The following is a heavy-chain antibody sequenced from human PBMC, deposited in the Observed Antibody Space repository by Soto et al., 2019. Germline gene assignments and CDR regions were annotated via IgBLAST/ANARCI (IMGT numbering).Heavy chain of an antibody. CDR1: CDSYSISTYS. CDR2: IYQSGVT. D-gene: IGHD6-19*01. CDR3: AGMPYTSGLRFDP. Sequence: SETLSLTCNMSCDSYSISTYSWSWIRQPPGKALQWIGFIYQSGVTSYNPSLASRVSISLDRSNNQCSLKLKSVTAADTAVYFCAGMPYTSGLRFDPWGPGTLVTVS. V-gene: IGHV4-30-2*01. J-gene: IGHJ5*02.